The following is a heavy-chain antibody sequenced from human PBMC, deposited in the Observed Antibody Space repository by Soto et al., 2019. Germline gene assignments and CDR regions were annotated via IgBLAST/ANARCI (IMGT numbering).Heavy chain of an antibody. V-gene: IGHV4-30-4*02. J-gene: IGHJ4*02. CDR3: ARAGMIGTNLDY. CDR1: GGSISSGDYY. D-gene: IGHD1-7*01. Sequence: PSETLSLTCTVSGGSISSGDYYWSWIRQPPGKGLEWIGYIYYSGSTYYNPSLKSRVTISVDTSKNQFSLKLSSVTAADTAVYYCARAGMIGTNLDYWGQGTLVTVSS. CDR2: IYYSGST.